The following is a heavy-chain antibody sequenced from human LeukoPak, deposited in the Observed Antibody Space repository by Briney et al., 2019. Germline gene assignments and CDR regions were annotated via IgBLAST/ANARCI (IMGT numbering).Heavy chain of an antibody. CDR3: ARRRAVFTFDP. CDR2: IYYSGST. CDR1: GGSISSSSYD. V-gene: IGHV4-39*01. Sequence: SETLSLTCTVSGGSISSSSYDWGWIRQPPGKGLEWIGSIYYSGSTYYNPSLKSRVTISVDTSKNQFPLKLSSVTAADTAVYYCARRRAVFTFDPWGQGTLVTVS. D-gene: IGHD3-10*01. J-gene: IGHJ5*02.